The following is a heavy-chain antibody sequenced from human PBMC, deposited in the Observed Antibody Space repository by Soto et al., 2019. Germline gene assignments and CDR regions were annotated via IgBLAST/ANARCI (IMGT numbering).Heavy chain of an antibody. Sequence: GASVKVSCRDSGYTFTGYYMHSVRQAPGQGLEWMEWINPNSGGTNYAKKFQGRVTMTRDTSISTAYMELSRLRSDDTAVYYCAREYYDMGYFDDWGQGTLVTVSS. CDR3: AREYYDMGYFDD. J-gene: IGHJ4*02. CDR2: INPNSGGT. D-gene: IGHD3-22*01. CDR1: GYTFTGYY. V-gene: IGHV1-2*02.